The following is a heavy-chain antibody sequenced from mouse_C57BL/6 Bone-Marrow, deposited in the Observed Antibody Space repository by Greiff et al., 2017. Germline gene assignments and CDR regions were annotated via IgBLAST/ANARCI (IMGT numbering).Heavy chain of an antibody. CDR1: GFTFSSYA. CDR2: ISDGGSYT. CDR3: ARGQGGSPDY. V-gene: IGHV5-4*01. J-gene: IGHJ2*01. Sequence: EVQGVESGGGLVKPGGSLKLSCAASGFTFSSYAMSWVRQTPEKRLEWVATISDGGSYTYYPDNVKGRFTISRDNAKNNLYLQMSHLKSEDTAMYYCARGQGGSPDYWGQGTTLTVSS. D-gene: IGHD1-1*01.